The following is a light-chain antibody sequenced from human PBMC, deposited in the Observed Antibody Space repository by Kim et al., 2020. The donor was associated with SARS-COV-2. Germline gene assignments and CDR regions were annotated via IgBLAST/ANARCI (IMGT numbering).Light chain of an antibody. CDR2: GNN. CDR1: SSNIGAGYD. Sequence: QRVTIPCTGSSSNIGAGYDVHWYQQLPGTAPKLLIYGNNNRPSGVPDRFSGSKSGTSASLAITGLQAEDEADYYCQSYDNSLSGYVFGTGTKVSVL. CDR3: QSYDNSLSGYV. J-gene: IGLJ1*01. V-gene: IGLV1-40*01.